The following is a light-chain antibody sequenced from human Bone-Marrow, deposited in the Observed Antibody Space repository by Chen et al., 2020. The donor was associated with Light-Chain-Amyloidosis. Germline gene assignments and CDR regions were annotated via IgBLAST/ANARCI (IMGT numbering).Light chain of an antibody. Sequence: SFELTQPPSVSVSPGQTARITCSGDALAKQYAYWFQQRPGQAPILLIYQDSERPSGIPERFSGSNTGTTATLTISGVQAEDEADYHCQSADSSGTYEVIFGGGTKLTVL. CDR1: ALAKQY. CDR2: QDS. V-gene: IGLV3-25*03. CDR3: QSADSSGTYEVI. J-gene: IGLJ2*01.